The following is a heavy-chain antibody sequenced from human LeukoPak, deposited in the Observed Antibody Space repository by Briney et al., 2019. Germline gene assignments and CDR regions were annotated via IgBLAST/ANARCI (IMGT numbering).Heavy chain of an antibody. D-gene: IGHD3-3*01. V-gene: IGHV4-39*01. CDR3: ARGRITYYDFWSGAFDI. CDR2: IYYSGST. J-gene: IGHJ3*02. Sequence: PSETLSLACTVSGGSISSSSYYWGWIRQPPGKGLEWIGSIYYSGSTYYNPSLKSRVTISVDTSKNQFSLKLSSVTAADTAVYYCARGRITYYDFWSGAFDIWGQGTMVTVSS. CDR1: GGSISSSSYY.